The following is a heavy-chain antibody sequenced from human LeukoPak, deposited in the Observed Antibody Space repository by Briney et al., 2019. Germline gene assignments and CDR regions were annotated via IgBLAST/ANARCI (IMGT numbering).Heavy chain of an antibody. CDR3: ARDHSETAFDI. Sequence: SETLSLTCTVSGGSISSYYWSWIRQPPGKGLEWIGYIYYSGSTNYNPSLKSRVTISVDTSKNQFSLKPSSVTAADTAVYYCARDHSETAFDIWGQGTMATVSS. CDR1: GGSISSYY. J-gene: IGHJ3*02. V-gene: IGHV4-59*01. CDR2: IYYSGST.